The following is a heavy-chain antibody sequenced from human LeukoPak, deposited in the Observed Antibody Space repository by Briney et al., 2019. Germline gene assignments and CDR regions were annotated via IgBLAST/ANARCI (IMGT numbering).Heavy chain of an antibody. D-gene: IGHD4-17*01. J-gene: IGHJ5*02. Sequence: GGSLRLSCAASGFTFSNYAMSWVRQAPGKGLEWVSGIIGSGVTTYYADSVKGRFTISRDNSKNTLYLQMNSLRGEDTAVYYCAKELTTVTTFRWFDPWGQGTLVTVSS. CDR3: AKELTTVTTFRWFDP. CDR1: GFTFSNYA. V-gene: IGHV3-23*01. CDR2: IIGSGVTT.